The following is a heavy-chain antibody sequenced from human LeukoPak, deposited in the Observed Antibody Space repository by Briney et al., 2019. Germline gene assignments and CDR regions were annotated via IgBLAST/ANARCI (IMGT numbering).Heavy chain of an antibody. J-gene: IGHJ5*02. CDR3: ARETRAAAAGMSDWFDP. V-gene: IGHV4-59*01. D-gene: IGHD6-13*01. Sequence: SETLSLTCSVSGGSISSYYWSWIRQPPGKGLEWIGYIYYSGRTSYNPSLKSRVTISVDTSKNQFSLRLSSVAAADTAVYYCARETRAAAAGMSDWFDPWGQGTLVTVSS. CDR2: IYYSGRT. CDR1: GGSISSYY.